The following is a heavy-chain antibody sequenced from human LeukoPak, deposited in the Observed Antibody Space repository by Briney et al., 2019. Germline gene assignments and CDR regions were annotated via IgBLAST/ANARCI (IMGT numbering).Heavy chain of an antibody. V-gene: IGHV3-66*02. CDR2: IYSGGST. CDR3: ATEGQYYDSSGYPTWTFDS. J-gene: IGHJ4*02. D-gene: IGHD3-22*01. CDR1: GFTVRSSY. Sequence: GGSVRPSCAPSGFTVRSSYVSWVRQAPGKGLEWGSVIYSGGSTYYADSVKGRFTISRDNSKNTLYLQMNSLRAEDTAVYYCATEGQYYDSSGYPTWTFDSWGQGTLVTVSS.